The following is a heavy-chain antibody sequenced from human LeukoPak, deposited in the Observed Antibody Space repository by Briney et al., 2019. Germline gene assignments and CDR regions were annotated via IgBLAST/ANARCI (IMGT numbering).Heavy chain of an antibody. J-gene: IGHJ5*02. Sequence: GGSLRLSCAASGFTFSSYAMSWVRQAPGKGLEWVAVISYDGSNKYYADSVKGRFTISRDNSKNTLYLQMNSLRTEDTAVYYCARATVVVTINWFDPWGQGTLVTVSS. CDR1: GFTFSSYA. D-gene: IGHD3-22*01. V-gene: IGHV3-30-3*01. CDR2: ISYDGSNK. CDR3: ARATVVVTINWFDP.